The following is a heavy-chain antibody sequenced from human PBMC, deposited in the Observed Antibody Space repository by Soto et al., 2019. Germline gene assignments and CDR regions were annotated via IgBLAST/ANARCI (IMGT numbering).Heavy chain of an antibody. Sequence: EVQVLESGGGLVQPGGSLRLSCEGSGFTVSSHAMTWIRQAPGKGPEWVSTVTADGGTYYADSVKGRFARSRDASENTLYLHMHSLGAEDTAAYYCAPHVSCSGGSCQYDAFAIRGQGTMVTVSS. D-gene: IGHD2-15*01. V-gene: IGHV3-23*01. J-gene: IGHJ3*02. CDR3: APHVSCSGGSCQYDAFAI. CDR1: GFTVSSHA. CDR2: VTADGGT.